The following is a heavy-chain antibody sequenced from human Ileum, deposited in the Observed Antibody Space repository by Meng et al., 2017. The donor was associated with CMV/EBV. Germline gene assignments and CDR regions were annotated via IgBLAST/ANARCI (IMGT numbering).Heavy chain of an antibody. J-gene: IGHJ6*02. V-gene: IGHV1-2*02. CDR1: GYTFTGYY. CDR3: ARDFYGYGMDV. CDR2: IDPNNGGT. Sequence: ASVKVSCKAPGYTFTGYYIHWVRQAPGQGLEWMGWIDPNNGGTNFPQKFQGRVTMTRDTSIFTAYMELSRLKSDDTAVYYGARDFYGYGMDVWGQGTTVTVSS. D-gene: IGHD3-16*01.